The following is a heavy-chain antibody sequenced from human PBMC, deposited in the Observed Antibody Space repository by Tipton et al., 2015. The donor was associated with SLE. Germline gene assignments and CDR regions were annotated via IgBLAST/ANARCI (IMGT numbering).Heavy chain of an antibody. V-gene: IGHV3-11*01. CDR2: ISSSGSTI. CDR1: GFTFSDYY. J-gene: IGHJ4*02. CDR3: ARAEGATPLDY. Sequence: SLRLSCAASGFTFSDYYMSWIRQVPGKGLEWVSYISSSGSTIYYADSVKGRFTISRDNVKNSLYLQMNSLRAEDTAVYYCARAEGATPLDYWGQGTLVTVSS. D-gene: IGHD1-26*01.